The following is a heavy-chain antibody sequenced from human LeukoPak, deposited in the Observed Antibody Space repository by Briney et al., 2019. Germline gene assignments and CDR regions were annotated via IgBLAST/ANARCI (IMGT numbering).Heavy chain of an antibody. CDR2: IYYSGST. V-gene: IGHV4-59*01. CDR1: GGSISSYY. D-gene: IGHD6-19*01. J-gene: IGHJ4*02. Sequence: SSETLSLTCTVSGGSISSYYWSWIRQPPGKGLEWIGYIYYSGSTNYNPSLKSRVTISVDTSKNQFSLKLSSVTAADTAVYYCASGIAVAGTRGDYWGQGTLVTVSS. CDR3: ASGIAVAGTRGDY.